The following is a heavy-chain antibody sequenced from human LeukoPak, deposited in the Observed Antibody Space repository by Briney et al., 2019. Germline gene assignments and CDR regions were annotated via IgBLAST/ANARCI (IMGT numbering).Heavy chain of an antibody. CDR3: ARDPRWLTPDCTSTSCYENYFDP. J-gene: IGHJ5*02. D-gene: IGHD2-2*01. CDR1: GYSISSGYQ. Sequence: SETLSLTCGVSGYSISSGYQWAWIRQSPGKGLDRIGSIYHSGRAHYNPSLKSRVTISVETSKNQFSLNMYSVTAADTAVYYCARDPRWLTPDCTSTSCYENYFDPWGQGTLVTVSS. V-gene: IGHV4-38-2*02. CDR2: IYHSGRA.